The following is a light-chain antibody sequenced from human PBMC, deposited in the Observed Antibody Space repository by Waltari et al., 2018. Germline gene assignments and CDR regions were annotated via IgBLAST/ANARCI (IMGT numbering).Light chain of an antibody. Sequence: DIVMTQSPDSLAVSLGERATINCKSSQSFLYSSNNKNYLAWYQQKPGQPPRLLIYWASTQESRSPDRFSSSGSGTDFSLTISSLQAEDVAVYYCQQYYNIPWTFGQGTKVEIK. CDR3: QQYYNIPWT. CDR1: QSFLYSSNNKNY. V-gene: IGKV4-1*01. J-gene: IGKJ1*01. CDR2: WAS.